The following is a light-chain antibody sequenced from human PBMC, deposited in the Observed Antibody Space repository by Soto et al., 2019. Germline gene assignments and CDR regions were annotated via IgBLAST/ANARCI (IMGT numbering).Light chain of an antibody. J-gene: IGLJ2*01. CDR1: SSNIGNNY. V-gene: IGLV1-51*02. CDR2: ENN. Sequence: QSVLTQPTSVSAAPGQKVTISCSGSSSNIGNNYVSWYQQLPGTAPKLLIYENNKRPSGIPDRFSDSKSGTSATLGITGLQTGDEADYYCGTWDSSLSAGRGVFGGGTKLTVL. CDR3: GTWDSSLSAGRGV.